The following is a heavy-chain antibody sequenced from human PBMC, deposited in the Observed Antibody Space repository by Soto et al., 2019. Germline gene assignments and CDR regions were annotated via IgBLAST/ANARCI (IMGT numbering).Heavy chain of an antibody. CDR1: GFTFSDEW. CDR2: INKDGSYK. V-gene: IGHV3-74*01. CDR3: ARGGLAPFDY. J-gene: IGHJ4*02. Sequence: EVQLVESGGGLVQSGGSLRLSCATSGFTFSDEWMHWVRQVPGKGLVWVSRINKDGSYKNYADFVEGRFTISRDDAKSELYLHMVRLRAVDTAVYYCARGGLAPFDYLGQGALVTVSS. D-gene: IGHD3-9*01.